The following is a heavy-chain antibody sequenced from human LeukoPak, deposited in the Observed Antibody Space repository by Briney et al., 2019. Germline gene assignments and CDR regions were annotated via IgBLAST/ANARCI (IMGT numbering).Heavy chain of an antibody. D-gene: IGHD3-16*01. J-gene: IGHJ6*02. CDR2: IIPIFGTA. V-gene: IGHV1-69*01. Sequence: SVKVSCKASGGTFSSYAISWVRQAPGQGLEWMGGIIPIFGTANYAQKFQGRVTITADESTSTAYMELSSLRSEDTAVYYCARGLGLPLSIDYYYGMDVWGQGTTVTVSS. CDR3: ARGLGLPLSIDYYYGMDV. CDR1: GGTFSSYA.